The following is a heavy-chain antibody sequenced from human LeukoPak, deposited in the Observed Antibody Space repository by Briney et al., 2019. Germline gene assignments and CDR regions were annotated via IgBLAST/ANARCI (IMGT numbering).Heavy chain of an antibody. D-gene: IGHD2-8*01. Sequence: ASVKVSCKASGYTFTSYYILWVRQAPGQGLEWMGIIYPGGGSTSYAQKFQGRVTMTRDMSTSTVYMELSSLRSEDTAVYYCARDNDFDYWGQGTLVTVSS. CDR1: GYTFTSYY. V-gene: IGHV1-46*01. J-gene: IGHJ4*02. CDR2: IYPGGGST. CDR3: ARDNDFDY.